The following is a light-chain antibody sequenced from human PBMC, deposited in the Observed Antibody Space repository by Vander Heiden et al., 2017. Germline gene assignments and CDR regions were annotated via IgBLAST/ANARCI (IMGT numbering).Light chain of an antibody. J-gene: IGKJ1*01. CDR1: LNITTY. CDR3: QQSYTTPRT. Sequence: QLTQSPSSLSASVGDRVPIPCRARLNITTYLNWYQHKPGKAPNLLIYSASSWERGVPARFSGSGSGTDFTLNISSLQPEDFATYFCQQSYTTPRTFGQGTKVEIK. V-gene: IGKV1-39*01. CDR2: SAS.